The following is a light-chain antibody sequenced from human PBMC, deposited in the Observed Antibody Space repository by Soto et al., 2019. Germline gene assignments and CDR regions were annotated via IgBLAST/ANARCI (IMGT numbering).Light chain of an antibody. V-gene: IGKV1-5*03. CDR1: QTISSW. Sequence: DIQMTQSPSTLSGSVGDRVTITCRASQTISSWLAWYQQKPGKAPKLLIYEASIFESGVPSRFSGSGSGTQFTLTISSLQPDDFATYYCQQYNSYPWTFSQGTKVEIK. J-gene: IGKJ1*01. CDR3: QQYNSYPWT. CDR2: EAS.